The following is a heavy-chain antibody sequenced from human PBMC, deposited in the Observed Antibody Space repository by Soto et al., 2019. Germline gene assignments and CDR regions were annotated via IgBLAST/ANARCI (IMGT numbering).Heavy chain of an antibody. CDR1: GYTFTSYG. CDR2: ISAYNGNT. D-gene: IGHD2-2*01. Sequence: ASVKVSCKASGYTFTSYGISWVRQAPGQGLEWMGWISAYNGNTNYAQKLQGRVTMTTDTSTSTAYMELRSLRSDDTAVYYCARDRPLYCSSTSCSQSSPWGQGTLVTVSS. J-gene: IGHJ5*02. CDR3: ARDRPLYCSSTSCSQSSP. V-gene: IGHV1-18*01.